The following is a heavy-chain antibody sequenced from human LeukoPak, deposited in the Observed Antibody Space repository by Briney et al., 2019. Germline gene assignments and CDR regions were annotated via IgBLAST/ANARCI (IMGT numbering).Heavy chain of an antibody. J-gene: IGHJ2*01. CDR2: IYSSGTT. CDR3: TRDIVLPTAYWYFDL. V-gene: IGHV4-4*07. CDR1: GGFISSYY. Sequence: SETLSLTCSVPGGFISSYYWNWIRQPAGKGLEWIGRIYSSGTTNYSPSLKSRVTMSVDTSKNQFSLRLSSVTAADTAVYFCTRDIVLPTAYWYFDLWGRGTLVTVSS. D-gene: IGHD2-2*01.